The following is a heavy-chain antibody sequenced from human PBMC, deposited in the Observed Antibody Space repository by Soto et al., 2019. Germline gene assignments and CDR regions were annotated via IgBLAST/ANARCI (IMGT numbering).Heavy chain of an antibody. CDR2: IYSGGST. CDR1: GFTVSSNY. Sequence: GGSLRLSCAASGFTVSSNYMSWVRQAPGKGLEWVSVIYSGGSTYYADSVKGRFTISRDNSKNTLYLQMNSLRAEDTAVYYCARDPDYYDSSGYYYWGQGTLVTVSS. V-gene: IGHV3-53*01. D-gene: IGHD3-22*01. J-gene: IGHJ4*02. CDR3: ARDPDYYDSSGYYY.